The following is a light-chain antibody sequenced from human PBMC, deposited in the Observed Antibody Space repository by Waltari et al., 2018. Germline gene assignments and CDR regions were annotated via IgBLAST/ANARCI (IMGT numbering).Light chain of an antibody. J-gene: IGLJ3*02. CDR2: DVN. Sequence: QSALTQPASVSGSPGQSITISCTGTSSDVGSYNYVSWYQQHPGKAHKLMIYDVNKRPSVVSNRFSGSKSGNTASLTISGFQAEDEADYYCSSYTSSSTWVFGGGTKLTVL. V-gene: IGLV2-14*03. CDR3: SSYTSSSTWV. CDR1: SSDVGSYNY.